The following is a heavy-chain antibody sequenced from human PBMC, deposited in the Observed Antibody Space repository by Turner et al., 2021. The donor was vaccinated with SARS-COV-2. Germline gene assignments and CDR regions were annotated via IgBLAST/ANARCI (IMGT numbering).Heavy chain of an antibody. CDR1: VGTFSSYA. D-gene: IGHD3-22*01. CDR3: ARARGVDYYDRSGQRFDP. Sequence: QVQLVQSGAEVKKPGSSVKVSCNASVGTFSSYAISWVRQAPGQGLEWMGGIIPSFGTANYAQKFQGRVTITADESTRTAYMELSSLRSEDTAVYYCARARGVDYYDRSGQRFDPWGQGTLVTVSS. V-gene: IGHV1-69*01. CDR2: IIPSFGTA. J-gene: IGHJ5*02.